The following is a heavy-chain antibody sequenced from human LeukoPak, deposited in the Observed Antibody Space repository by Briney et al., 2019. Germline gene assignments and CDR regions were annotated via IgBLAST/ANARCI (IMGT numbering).Heavy chain of an antibody. CDR3: VREVGRPKTFYFDS. D-gene: IGHD3-16*01. Sequence: GGSLRLSCIASGFVFSRDNMNWVRQAPGKGLEWVAHISETIYYADSVQGRFTISRDNTKNSLYLQMSNLRVDDTAMYYCVREVGRPKTFYFDSWGRGTPVTVSS. CDR2: ISETI. J-gene: IGHJ4*02. V-gene: IGHV3-48*04. CDR1: GFVFSRDN.